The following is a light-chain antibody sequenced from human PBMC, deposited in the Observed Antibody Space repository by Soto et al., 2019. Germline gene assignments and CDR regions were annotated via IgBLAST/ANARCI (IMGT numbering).Light chain of an antibody. J-gene: IGKJ1*01. Sequence: EIVLTQSPATLSLSPGERATLSCRASQSVSSYLAWYQQKPGQAPRFLIYDASNRATGIPARFSGSGSGTDFTLTISSLEPEDFAVYYCQQRSNWPRGTFGQGTKVEI. CDR3: QQRSNWPRGT. V-gene: IGKV3-11*01. CDR1: QSVSSY. CDR2: DAS.